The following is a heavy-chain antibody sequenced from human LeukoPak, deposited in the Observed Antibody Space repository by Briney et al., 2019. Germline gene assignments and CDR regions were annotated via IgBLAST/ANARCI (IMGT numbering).Heavy chain of an antibody. CDR3: ARTPYSSGWEPFDY. D-gene: IGHD6-19*01. CDR2: ISYDGSNK. CDR1: GFTFSSYG. Sequence: PGRSLRLSCAASGFTFSSYGMHWVRQAPGKGLEWVAVISYDGSNKYYADSVKGRFTISRDNSKNTLYLQMNSLRAEDTAVYYCARTPYSSGWEPFDYWGQGTLVTVSS. J-gene: IGHJ4*02. V-gene: IGHV3-30*03.